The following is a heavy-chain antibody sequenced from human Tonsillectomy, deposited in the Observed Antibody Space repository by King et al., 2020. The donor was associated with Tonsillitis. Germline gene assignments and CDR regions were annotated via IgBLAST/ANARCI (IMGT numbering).Heavy chain of an antibody. CDR2: IGTDGDT. J-gene: IGHJ6*02. Sequence: VQLVESGGGLVQPGGSLRLSCAASGFTFSSYDMHWVRQATGQGLEWVSSIGTDGDTYYPGSVKGRFTITRENAKNSLYLQMNSLRAGDTAGYYCAREPKGYYYGMDVWGQGTTVTVSS. CDR1: GFTFSSYD. V-gene: IGHV3-13*01. CDR3: AREPKGYYYGMDV.